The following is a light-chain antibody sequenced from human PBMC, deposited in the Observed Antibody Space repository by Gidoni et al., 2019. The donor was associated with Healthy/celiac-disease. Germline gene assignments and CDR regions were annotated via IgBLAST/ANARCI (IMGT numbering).Light chain of an antibody. J-gene: IGKJ5*01. CDR3: QQRSNT. V-gene: IGKV3-11*01. CDR1: QSVSSY. CDR2: DAS. Sequence: EIVLTQSPATLSLPPGERATLSCRASQSVSSYLAWYQQKPGQAPRLLIYDASSRATGIPARCCGSGSGTDFTLTVSSLEPEDFAVYYCQQRSNTFGQGTRLEIK.